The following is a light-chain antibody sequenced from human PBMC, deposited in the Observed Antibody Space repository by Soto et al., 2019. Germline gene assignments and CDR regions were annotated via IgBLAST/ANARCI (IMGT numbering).Light chain of an antibody. CDR3: QQYNNWPPWT. J-gene: IGKJ1*01. Sequence: ETVMTQSPATPSVSPGERATLSCRASESLNSHLAWYQQKPGQAPRLLIYNVSTRATDIPARFSGSGSGPEFTLTISSLQSEDFAVYYCQQYNNWPPWTFGQGTKVEIK. V-gene: IGKV3-15*01. CDR2: NVS. CDR1: ESLNSH.